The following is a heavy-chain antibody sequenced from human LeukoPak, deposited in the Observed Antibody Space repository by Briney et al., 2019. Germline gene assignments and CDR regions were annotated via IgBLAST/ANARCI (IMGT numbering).Heavy chain of an antibody. CDR3: ATEIEGSGSYYSFGAFDI. V-gene: IGHV1-69*06. CDR2: IIPIFGTA. J-gene: IGHJ3*02. Sequence: GASVKVSCKASGGTFSSYAISWVRQAPGQGLEWMGGIIPIFGTANYAQKFQGRVTITADKSTSTAYMELSSLRSEDTAVYYCATEIEGSGSYYSFGAFDIWGQGTMVTVSS. CDR1: GGTFSSYA. D-gene: IGHD1-26*01.